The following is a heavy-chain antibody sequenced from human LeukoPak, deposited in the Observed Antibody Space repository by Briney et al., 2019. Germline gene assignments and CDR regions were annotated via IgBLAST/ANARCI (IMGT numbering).Heavy chain of an antibody. CDR2: IKSDGSST. CDR1: GFTFSSYW. CDR3: ARDLLYYDSGTYYAGWFDP. D-gene: IGHD3-10*01. V-gene: IGHV3-74*01. Sequence: PGGSLRLSCAASGFTFSSYWMYWVRQAPGKGLVWVSRIKSDGSSTSYADSVKGRFTISRDNAKNTLYLQMNSLRAEDTAVYYCARDLLYYDSGTYYAGWFDPWGQGTLVTVSS. J-gene: IGHJ5*02.